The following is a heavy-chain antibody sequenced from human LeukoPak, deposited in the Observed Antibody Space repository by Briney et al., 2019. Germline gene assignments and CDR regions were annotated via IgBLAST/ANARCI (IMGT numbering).Heavy chain of an antibody. CDR1: GFTFSSYA. D-gene: IGHD2-15*01. V-gene: IGHV3-23*01. J-gene: IGHJ4*02. CDR3: AKKNSPRSGPDFFDY. Sequence: GGSLRLSCAASGFTFSSYAMSWVRQAPGKGLEWVSAISGSGGSTYYAGSVKGRFTISRDNSKNTLYLQMNSLRAEDTAVYYCAKKNSPRSGPDFFDYWGQGTLVTVSS. CDR2: ISGSGGST.